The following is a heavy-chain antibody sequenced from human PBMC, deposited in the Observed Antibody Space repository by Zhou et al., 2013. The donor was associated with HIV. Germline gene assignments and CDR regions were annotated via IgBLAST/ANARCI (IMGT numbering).Heavy chain of an antibody. D-gene: IGHD2-21*01. CDR3: ARSLVNIAWFDP. Sequence: QVQLVQSGAEVKKPGSSVKVSCKASGGTFSSYAISWVRQAPGQGLEWMGRIIPILGIANYAQKFQGRVTITADKSTSTAYMELSSLRSEDTAVYYCARSLVNIAWFDPWGQGTLVTVSS. CDR1: GGTFSSYA. V-gene: IGHV1-69*04. J-gene: IGHJ5*02. CDR2: IIPILGIA.